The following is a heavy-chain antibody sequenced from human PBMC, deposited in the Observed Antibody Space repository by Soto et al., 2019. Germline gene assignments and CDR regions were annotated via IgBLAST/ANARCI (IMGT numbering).Heavy chain of an antibody. V-gene: IGHV3-23*01. Sequence: PGGSMRLSCAASGFTFSSYARNWVRQAPGKGLEWVSAISGSGGNTYYADSVKGRFTISRDNSKNTLYLQMNSLRAEDTAVYYCAKRDCSGGSCQPRYGMDVWGQGTTVTAP. CDR2: ISGSGGNT. J-gene: IGHJ6*02. D-gene: IGHD2-15*01. CDR1: GFTFSSYA. CDR3: AKRDCSGGSCQPRYGMDV.